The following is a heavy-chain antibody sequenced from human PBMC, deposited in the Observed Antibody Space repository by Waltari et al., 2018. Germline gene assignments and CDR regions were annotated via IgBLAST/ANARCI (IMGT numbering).Heavy chain of an antibody. CDR3: ALGGDYVNYYGMDV. CDR1: GGSFSGYY. J-gene: IGHJ6*02. V-gene: IGHV4-34*01. Sequence: QVQLQQWGAGLLKPSEPLSLTCAVYGGSFSGYYWSWIRQPPGKGLEWIGEINHSGSTNYNPSLKSRVTISVDTSKNQFSLKLSSVTAADTAVYYCALGGDYVNYYGMDVWGQGTTVTVSS. CDR2: INHSGST. D-gene: IGHD4-17*01.